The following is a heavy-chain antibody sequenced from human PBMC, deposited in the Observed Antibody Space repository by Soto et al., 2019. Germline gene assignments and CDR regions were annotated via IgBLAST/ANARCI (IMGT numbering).Heavy chain of an antibody. CDR1: SRTFSSYA. CDR2: IIPIFGTA. CDR3: ASLGWGYSGYHTYYYYYGMDV. Sequence: RASLKVSCKASSRTFSSYAISWLRQAPGQALDWMGGIIPIFGTANYAQKFQGRVTITADKSTSTAYMELSSLRSEDTAVYYCASLGWGYSGYHTYYYYYGMDVWGQGTTVTVSS. J-gene: IGHJ6*02. D-gene: IGHD5-12*01. V-gene: IGHV1-69*06.